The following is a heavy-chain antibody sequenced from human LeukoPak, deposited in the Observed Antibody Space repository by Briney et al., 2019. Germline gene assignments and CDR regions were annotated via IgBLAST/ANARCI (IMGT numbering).Heavy chain of an antibody. J-gene: IGHJ4*02. CDR2: IWNDGSNK. CDR3: AKDHGYCSGGSCYSRYYFDY. D-gene: IGHD2-15*01. V-gene: IGHV3-33*06. CDR1: GFTFSSYG. Sequence: PGGSLRLSCAASGFTFSSYGMHWVRQAPGEGREWVAVIWNDGSNKYYGDSVKGRFTISRDNSKNTLYLQMNSLRAEDTAVYYCAKDHGYCSGGSCYSRYYFDYWGQGTLVTVSS.